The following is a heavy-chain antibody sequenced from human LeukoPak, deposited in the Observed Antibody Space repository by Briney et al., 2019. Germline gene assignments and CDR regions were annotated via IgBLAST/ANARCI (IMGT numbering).Heavy chain of an antibody. Sequence: ASVKVSCNASGYTFTSYGISWVRQAPGQGLEWMGWISAYNGNTNYAQKLQGRVTMTTDTSTSTAYMELRSLRSDDTAVYYCARELRLGYCSSTSCSTFFDYWGQGTLVTVSS. CDR3: ARELRLGYCSSTSCSTFFDY. D-gene: IGHD2-2*01. CDR2: ISAYNGNT. J-gene: IGHJ4*02. V-gene: IGHV1-18*01. CDR1: GYTFTSYG.